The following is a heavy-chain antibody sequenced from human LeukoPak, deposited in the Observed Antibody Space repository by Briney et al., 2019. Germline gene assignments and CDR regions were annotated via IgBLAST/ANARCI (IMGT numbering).Heavy chain of an antibody. CDR1: GGPFSGYY. J-gene: IGHJ3*02. Sequence: SETLSLTCAVSGGPFSGYYWSWIRQPPGKGLEWIGEIHNSGTTNYNPSLKSRVTMSVDTSKSHFSLKLSSVTAADTAVYFCARRWTGENAFDIWGQGTMVSVAS. CDR2: IHNSGTT. D-gene: IGHD3/OR15-3a*01. CDR3: ARRWTGENAFDI. V-gene: IGHV4-34*01.